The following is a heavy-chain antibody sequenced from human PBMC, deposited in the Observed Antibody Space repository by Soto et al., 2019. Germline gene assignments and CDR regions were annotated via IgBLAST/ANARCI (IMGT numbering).Heavy chain of an antibody. Sequence: ETLSLTCNVSGHTTNNYYWNWIQQSPGTGLEWLGYIYNRGRVNNNPSLKSRATISMHTSKNPLYLNLRSVTAADVAVYHWARARVDILREVVKDIMDVLGTGAMVT. CDR1: GHTTNNYY. J-gene: IGHJ6*03. CDR2: IYNRGRV. CDR3: ARARVDILREVVKDIMDV. D-gene: IGHD3-10*01. V-gene: IGHV4-59*01.